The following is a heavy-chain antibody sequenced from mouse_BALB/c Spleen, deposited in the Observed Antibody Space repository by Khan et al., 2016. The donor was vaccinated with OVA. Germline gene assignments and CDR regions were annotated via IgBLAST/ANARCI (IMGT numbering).Heavy chain of an antibody. CDR2: IDPPNGNT. J-gene: IGHJ3*01. V-gene: IGHV14-3*02. CDR3: ARRAAY. D-gene: IGHD3-3*01. CDR1: GFTITDTY. Sequence: VRLQQSGAELVKPGATVKLSCTASGFTITDTYMHWLKQWPEQGLEWIGRIDPPNGNTNYDPKFQGKATITADTSSNTAYLQLSSLTSEDTAYYYYARRAAYWGQGTMVTVSA.